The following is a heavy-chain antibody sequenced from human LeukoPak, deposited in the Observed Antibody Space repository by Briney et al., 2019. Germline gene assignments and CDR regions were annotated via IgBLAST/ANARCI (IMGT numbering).Heavy chain of an antibody. Sequence: ASVKVSCKASGYAFSGYFIHWVRQAPGQGLEWMGRINPNSGDTEYAPKFQGWVTMTRDTSISTAYVEVRRLISDDTAVYYCARDLASTSNWEFDFWGQGTLVIGSS. CDR2: INPNSGDT. D-gene: IGHD1-26*01. CDR3: ARDLASTSNWEFDF. J-gene: IGHJ4*02. V-gene: IGHV1-2*04. CDR1: GYAFSGYF.